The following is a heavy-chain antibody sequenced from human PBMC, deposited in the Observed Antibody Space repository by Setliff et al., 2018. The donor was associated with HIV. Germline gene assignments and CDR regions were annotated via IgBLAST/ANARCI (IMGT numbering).Heavy chain of an antibody. CDR2: ISAYDGNT. CDR1: GYTFTNYG. D-gene: IGHD1-7*01. V-gene: IGHV1-18*01. Sequence: GASVKVSCKASGYTFTNYGITWVRQAPGQGLEWMGWISAYDGNTKYAQKFQGRVTMTTDTSTSTAYLELTGLRSDDTAVYYCARSLSYNWNYALYWGQGALVTVSS. CDR3: ARSLSYNWNYALY. J-gene: IGHJ4*02.